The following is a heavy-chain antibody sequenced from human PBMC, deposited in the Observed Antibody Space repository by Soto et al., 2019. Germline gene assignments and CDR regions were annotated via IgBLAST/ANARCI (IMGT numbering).Heavy chain of an antibody. D-gene: IGHD6-13*01. CDR3: SKTSSLFDY. CDR1: EFTFSNYA. J-gene: IGHJ4*02. CDR2: ISKSGGGT. Sequence: EVQLLESGGGLVQPGGSLRLSCAASEFTFSNYAMSWVRQAPGKGLEWVSSISKSGGGTYYADSVKGRFTISRDNSKNTLYLQMNSLKAEDTAVYSCSKTSSLFDYWGQGTLVTVSS. V-gene: IGHV3-23*01.